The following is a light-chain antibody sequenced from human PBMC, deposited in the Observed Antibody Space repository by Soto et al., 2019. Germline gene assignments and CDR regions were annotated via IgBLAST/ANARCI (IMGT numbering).Light chain of an antibody. Sequence: DIPMTQSPSTLSASVGDRVSITCRASQSIRSWLAWYQQKPGKAPKLLIYKASTLESGVPSRFSGSESGTEFTLAISSLQPDDFATYYCQQYNSYPRTFGQGTKLEIK. CDR1: QSIRSW. J-gene: IGKJ2*01. V-gene: IGKV1-5*03. CDR3: QQYNSYPRT. CDR2: KAS.